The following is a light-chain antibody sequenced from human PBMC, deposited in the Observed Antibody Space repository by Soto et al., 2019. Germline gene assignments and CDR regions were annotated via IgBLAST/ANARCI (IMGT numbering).Light chain of an antibody. Sequence: DIQMTQSPASLSASVGDRVTITCRASQSISRYLNWYQQKPGTAPKLLIFAPSNLHSGVPSRFSGSGYGTDFTLPISSLQPEDFATYYCQQSYITPYTFGQGTKLEIK. CDR3: QQSYITPYT. CDR2: APS. V-gene: IGKV1-39*01. CDR1: QSISRY. J-gene: IGKJ2*01.